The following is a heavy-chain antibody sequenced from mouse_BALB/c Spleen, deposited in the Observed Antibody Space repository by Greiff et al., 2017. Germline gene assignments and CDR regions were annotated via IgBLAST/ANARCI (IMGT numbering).Heavy chain of an antibody. CDR2: IWAGGST. D-gene: IGHD2-10*02. V-gene: IGHV2-9*02. Sequence: VKLMESGPGLVAPSQSLSITCTVSGFSLTSYGVHWVRQPPGKGLEWLGVIWAGGSTNYNSALMSRLSISKDNSKSQVFLKMNSLQTDDTAMYYCARDQYGNAWFAYWGQGTLVTVSA. J-gene: IGHJ3*01. CDR1: GFSLTSYG. CDR3: ARDQYGNAWFAY.